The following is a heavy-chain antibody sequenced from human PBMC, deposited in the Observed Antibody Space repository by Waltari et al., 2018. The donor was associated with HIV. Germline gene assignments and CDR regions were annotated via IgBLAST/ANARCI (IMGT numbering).Heavy chain of an antibody. D-gene: IGHD3-22*01. CDR1: GYTFTNYG. J-gene: IGHJ4*02. Sequence: QVHLVQSGAELRKPGASVTVSCKASGYTFTNYGITWVRQAPGQGLEWMGWISGYNGDTKYARKVRCRVTMTTDSSTSTAYLEMGSLRFDDTAVYYCARDHYYGSSGYYSDYWGQGTLVTVSS. CDR3: ARDHYYGSSGYYSDY. CDR2: ISGYNGDT. V-gene: IGHV1-18*01.